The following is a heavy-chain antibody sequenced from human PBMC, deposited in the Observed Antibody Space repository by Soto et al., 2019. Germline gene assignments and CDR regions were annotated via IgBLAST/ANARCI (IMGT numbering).Heavy chain of an antibody. D-gene: IGHD6-19*01. J-gene: IGHJ4*02. Sequence: QITLKECGHTLVNPTQTLTLTCTFSGFSLSTSGVGVAWIRQRPGKDLERLALIYWDYAKRYSPSLKSRLTITKGLPKNQVVRTMTKMDPVDTATYYCAHSLSAVAGRLYYFDYWGQGTLVTVS. CDR1: GFSLSTSGVG. CDR2: IYWDYAK. CDR3: AHSLSAVAGRLYYFDY. V-gene: IGHV2-5*02.